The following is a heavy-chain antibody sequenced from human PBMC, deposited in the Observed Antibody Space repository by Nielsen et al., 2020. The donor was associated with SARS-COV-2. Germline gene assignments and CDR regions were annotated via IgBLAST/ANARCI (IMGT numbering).Heavy chain of an antibody. J-gene: IGHJ6*02. CDR2: ISWNSGSI. D-gene: IGHD3-16*01. V-gene: IGHV3-9*01. CDR3: AKVGGDTEDYYYGMDV. Sequence: SLKISCAASGFTFDDYAMHWVRQAPGKGLEWVSGISWNSGSIGYADSVKGRFTISRDNAKNSLYLQMNSLRAEDTASYYCAKVGGDTEDYYYGMDVWGQGTTVTVSS. CDR1: GFTFDDYA.